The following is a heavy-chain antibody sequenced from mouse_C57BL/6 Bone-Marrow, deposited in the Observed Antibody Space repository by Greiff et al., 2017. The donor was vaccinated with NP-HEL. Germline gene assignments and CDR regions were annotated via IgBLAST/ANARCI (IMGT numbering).Heavy chain of an antibody. CDR2: INPNNGGT. J-gene: IGHJ4*01. V-gene: IGHV1-26*01. D-gene: IGHD3-2*02. CDR3: ARGDSSGLYYYAMDY. CDR1: GYTFTDYY. Sequence: EVQLQQSGPELVKPGASVKISCKASGYTFTDYYMNWVKQSHGKSLEWIGDINPNNGGTSYNQKFKGKATLTVDKSSSTAYMELRSLTSEDSAVYYCARGDSSGLYYYAMDYWGQGTSVTVSS.